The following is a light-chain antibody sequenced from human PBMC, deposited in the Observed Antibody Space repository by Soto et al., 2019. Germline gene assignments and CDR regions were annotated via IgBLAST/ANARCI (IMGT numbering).Light chain of an antibody. CDR2: EVT. Sequence: QSALTQPPSASGSPGQSVTISCTGTSSDVGGYKYVSWYQHHPGKAPKVVIYEVTNRPSGVSDRFSGSQSGNTASLTFSGLQAEDEADYYCSSFGGTNNVVFGAGTKLTVL. CDR1: SSDVGGYKY. CDR3: SSFGGTNNVV. V-gene: IGLV2-8*01. J-gene: IGLJ2*01.